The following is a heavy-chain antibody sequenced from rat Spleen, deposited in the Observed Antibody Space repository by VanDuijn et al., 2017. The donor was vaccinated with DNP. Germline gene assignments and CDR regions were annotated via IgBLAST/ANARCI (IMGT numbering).Heavy chain of an antibody. Sequence: EVHLVDSGGGLVQPGRSLKLSCAASGFIFSDYNMAWVRQAPKTGLEWVATIRYDGSNTSYRDSVKGRFTISRDNAKSTLYLQMDSLRSEDTATYYCTTDFERGYWGQGVMVTVSS. CDR3: TTDFERGY. CDR1: GFIFSDYN. D-gene: IGHD1-11*01. J-gene: IGHJ2*01. V-gene: IGHV5-7*01. CDR2: IRYDGSNT.